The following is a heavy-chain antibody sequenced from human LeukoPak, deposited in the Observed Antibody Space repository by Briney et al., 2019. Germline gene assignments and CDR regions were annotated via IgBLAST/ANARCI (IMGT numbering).Heavy chain of an antibody. CDR2: IYHSGST. CDR1: GYSISSGYY. Sequence: SETLSLTCAVSGYSISSGYYWGWIRQPPGKGLEWIGIIYHSGSTYYNPSLKRRVTISVDTSKNQFSLKVSSVTAADTAVYYCARAANRLTGPILLESNWFDPWGQGTLVTVSS. D-gene: IGHD3-9*01. J-gene: IGHJ5*02. CDR3: ARAANRLTGPILLESNWFDP. V-gene: IGHV4-38-2*01.